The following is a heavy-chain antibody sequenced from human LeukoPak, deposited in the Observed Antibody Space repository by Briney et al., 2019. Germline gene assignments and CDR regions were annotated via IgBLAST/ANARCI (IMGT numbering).Heavy chain of an antibody. CDR3: AREQRQSGSYGVTDY. V-gene: IGHV4-59*01. CDR1: GGSISSYY. CDR2: IYYSGST. Sequence: SETLSLTCTVSGGSISSYYWSWIRQPPGKGLEWIGYIYYSGSTNYNPSLKSRVTISVDTSKNQFSLKLSSVTAADTAVYYCAREQRQSGSYGVTDYWGQGTLVTVSS. J-gene: IGHJ4*02. D-gene: IGHD1-26*01.